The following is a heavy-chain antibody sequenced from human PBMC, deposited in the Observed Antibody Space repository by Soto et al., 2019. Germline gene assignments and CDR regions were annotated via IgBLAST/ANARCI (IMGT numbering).Heavy chain of an antibody. V-gene: IGHV4-30-4*08. Sequence: WTWIRQSPGKGLEWIGYIHYTGSIMYNPSFKSRLTMAADTTKNQFSLQLTSVTAADTAVYFCAREDDGGDRDYYGLDVWGQGTTVTVSS. CDR3: AREDDGGDRDYYGLDV. D-gene: IGHD2-21*02. CDR2: IHYTGSI. J-gene: IGHJ6*02.